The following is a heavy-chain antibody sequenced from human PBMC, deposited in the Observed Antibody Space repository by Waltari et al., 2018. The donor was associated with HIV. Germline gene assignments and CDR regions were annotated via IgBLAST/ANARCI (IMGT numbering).Heavy chain of an antibody. CDR1: GYIFNNDD. CDR2: MNPNSRNT. V-gene: IGHV1-8*01. J-gene: IGHJ5*02. D-gene: IGHD1-26*01. CDR3: ARAVNAVGAPHWFAP. Sequence: QVQLVQSGAEVKQPGASVKVSCKASGYIFNNDDINWVRQATGQGLEWMGWMNPNSRNTGYAQKFQGRVTMTRDTSITTAYMELSSLKSEDTAVYYCARAVNAVGAPHWFAPWGQGTLVTVSS.